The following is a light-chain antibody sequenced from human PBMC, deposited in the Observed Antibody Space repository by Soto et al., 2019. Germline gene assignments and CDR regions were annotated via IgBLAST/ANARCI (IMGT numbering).Light chain of an antibody. CDR2: DVS. Sequence: QSALTQPASVSGSPGQSITISCTGTSSDVGGYNYVSWYQQHPGKAPKLMIYDVSNRPSGVSNRFSGSKSGNTASLTISGLQAEDEADYYCSSYTSSSTPYVVGTGTQLTV. V-gene: IGLV2-14*01. CDR1: SSDVGGYNY. CDR3: SSYTSSSTPYV. J-gene: IGLJ1*01.